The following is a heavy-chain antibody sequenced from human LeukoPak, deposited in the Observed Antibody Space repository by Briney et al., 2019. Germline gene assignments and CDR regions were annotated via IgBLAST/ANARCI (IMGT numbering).Heavy chain of an antibody. CDR1: GFTFSKAW. V-gene: IGHV3-15*01. CDR3: TTDGTIVVVEDYSYYYMDV. D-gene: IGHD3-22*01. CDR2: IKSETDGGTT. J-gene: IGHJ6*03. Sequence: GGSLRLSCAASGFTFSKAWMSWVRQAPGKGLEWVGRIKSETDGGTTDYAAPVKGRFTISRDDSKNTLYLQMNSLKTEDTAVYYCTTDGTIVVVEDYSYYYMDVWGKGTMVTISS.